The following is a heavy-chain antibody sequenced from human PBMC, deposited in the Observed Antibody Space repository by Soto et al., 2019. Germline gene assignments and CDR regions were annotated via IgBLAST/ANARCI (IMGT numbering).Heavy chain of an antibody. V-gene: IGHV3-33*01. Sequence: GGSLRLSCAASGFSFSRHGMHWVRQAPGKGLEWVAVIWSDGSNQYYADSVKGRFTISRDNSRNTLYLQMNSLRAEDTAVYYCARGKLDARDYGWVYWGQGTLVTVSS. CDR1: GFSFSRHG. CDR2: IWSDGSNQ. J-gene: IGHJ4*02. D-gene: IGHD4-17*01. CDR3: ARGKLDARDYGWVY.